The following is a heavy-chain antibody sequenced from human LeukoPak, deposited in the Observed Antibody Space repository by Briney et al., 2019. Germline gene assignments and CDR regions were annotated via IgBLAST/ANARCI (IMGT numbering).Heavy chain of an antibody. Sequence: SETLSLTCTVSSGSISSDYWSWIRQPPGKGLEWIGYIYYSGTTNYNPSLRSRVTMSVDTSKKQFSLKLSSVTAADTAVYYCARFKYYFDYWGQGTLVTVSS. V-gene: IGHV4-59*01. CDR2: IYYSGTT. CDR1: SGSISSDY. CDR3: ARFKYYFDY. D-gene: IGHD2/OR15-2a*01. J-gene: IGHJ4*02.